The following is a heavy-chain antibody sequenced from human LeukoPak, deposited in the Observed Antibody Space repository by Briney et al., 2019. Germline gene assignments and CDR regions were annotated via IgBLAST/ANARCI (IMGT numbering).Heavy chain of an antibody. CDR2: IKQDGSEK. V-gene: IGHV3-7*03. CDR1: GFTFSSYW. CDR3: AREFLVGTYYFDY. D-gene: IGHD1-26*01. J-gene: IGHJ4*02. Sequence: GGSLRLSCAASGFTFSSYWMSWVRQAPGKGLEWVANIKQDGSEKYYVDSVKGRFTISRDNAKNSLFLQMESLRAEDTAVYYCAREFLVGTYYFDYWGQGALVTVSS.